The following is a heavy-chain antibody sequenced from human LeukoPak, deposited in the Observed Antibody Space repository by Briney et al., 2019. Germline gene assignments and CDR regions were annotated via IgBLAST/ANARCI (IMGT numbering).Heavy chain of an antibody. Sequence: ASVKVSCKASGYTFTSYDISWVRQAPGQGLEWMGWISAYNGNTNYAQKFQGRVTMTTDTSPSTAYMELRSLRSDDTAVYYCARDEEMYSYGYDYFDYWGQGTLVTVSS. D-gene: IGHD5-18*01. J-gene: IGHJ4*02. CDR2: ISAYNGNT. CDR1: GYTFTSYD. V-gene: IGHV1-18*01. CDR3: ARDEEMYSYGYDYFDY.